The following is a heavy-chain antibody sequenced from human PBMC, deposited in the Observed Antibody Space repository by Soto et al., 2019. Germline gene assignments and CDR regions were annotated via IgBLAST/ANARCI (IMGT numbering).Heavy chain of an antibody. J-gene: IGHJ5*02. CDR1: GGSFSGYY. CDR2: INHSGST. CDR3: ALEDPYYDFWRGFDP. Sequence: SETLSLTCAVYGGSFSGYYWSWIRQPPGKGLEWIGEINHSGSTNYNPSLKSRVTISVDTSKSQFSLKLSSVTAADTALYYFALEDPYYDFWRGFDPWGQGTLVTVSS. V-gene: IGHV4-34*01. D-gene: IGHD3-3*01.